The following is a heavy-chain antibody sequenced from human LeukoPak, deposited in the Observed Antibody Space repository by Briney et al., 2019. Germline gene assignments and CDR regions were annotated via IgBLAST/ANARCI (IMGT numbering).Heavy chain of an antibody. D-gene: IGHD2-2*01. CDR2: SYYSGST. Sequence: SQTLSLTCTVSGCSISSGGYYWSWIRKHPGKGLAWIGNSYYSGSTYYNPSLKSRVTISVDTSKNQFSLKLSSVTAADTAVYYCARERDIVVVPAASGWFDPWGQGTLVTVSS. J-gene: IGHJ5*02. V-gene: IGHV4-31*03. CDR1: GCSISSGGYY. CDR3: ARERDIVVVPAASGWFDP.